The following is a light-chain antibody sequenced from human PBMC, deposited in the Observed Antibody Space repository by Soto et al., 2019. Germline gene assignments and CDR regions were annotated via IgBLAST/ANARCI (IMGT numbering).Light chain of an antibody. CDR3: QSYDSSTVV. CDR1: SGSIPSNY. V-gene: IGLV6-57*02. J-gene: IGLJ2*01. CDR2: EDN. Sequence: NFMLPQPHSVSESPGKTVTISCTGSSGSIPSNYVQWYQQRPGSAPTTVIYEDNQRPSGVPDRFSGSIDSSSNSASLTISGLKTEDEADYYCQSYDSSTVVFGGGTKLTVL.